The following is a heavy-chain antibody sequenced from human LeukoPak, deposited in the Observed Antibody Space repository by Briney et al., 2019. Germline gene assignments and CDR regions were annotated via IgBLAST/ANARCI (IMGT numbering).Heavy chain of an antibody. V-gene: IGHV4-4*02. Sequence: PSETLSLTCAVSGGSISSSNWWSWVRQPPGKGLEWIGEIYHSGSTNYNPSLKSRVTISVDKSKNQFSLKLSSVTAADTAVYYCARIRSTYYYYMDVWGKGTTVTVSS. CDR2: IYHSGST. CDR3: ARIRSTYYYYMDV. CDR1: GGSISSSNW. J-gene: IGHJ6*03.